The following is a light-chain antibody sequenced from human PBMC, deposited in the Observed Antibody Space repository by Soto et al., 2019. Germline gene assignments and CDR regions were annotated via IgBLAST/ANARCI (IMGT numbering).Light chain of an antibody. CDR1: NSNIGDNS. V-gene: IGLV1-44*01. CDR3: AAWDDGLNGLL. J-gene: IGLJ3*02. CDR2: SDN. Sequence: QSVLTQPPSASGTPGQVFTISCSGSNSNIGDNSVNWYQQLPGTAPKLLIYSDNRRPSGVPDRFSGSKSGTSASLAISGLQSEDEAEYYCAAWDDGLNGLLFGGGTKLSVL.